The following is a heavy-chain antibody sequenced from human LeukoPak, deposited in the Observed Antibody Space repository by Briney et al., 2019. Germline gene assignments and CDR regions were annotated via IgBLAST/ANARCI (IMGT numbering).Heavy chain of an antibody. J-gene: IGHJ1*01. Sequence: SVTLSLTCSAFSDSISSYYWSWIRQPPGKGLEWVGYFYSSGKINYNPSLKSRVSISVDTSKSQFSLKLSSVTAADTAVYYCAGGPSPETFQYWGQGTLVTVSS. CDR2: FYSSGKI. V-gene: IGHV4-59*01. CDR3: AGGPSPETFQY. CDR1: SDSISSYY.